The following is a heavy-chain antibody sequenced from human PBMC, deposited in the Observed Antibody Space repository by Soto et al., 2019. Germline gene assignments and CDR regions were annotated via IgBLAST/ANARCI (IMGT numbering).Heavy chain of an antibody. CDR3: ARDPGIAVAGIYYYGMDV. CDR1: GDSVSSNSAA. V-gene: IGHV6-1*01. D-gene: IGHD6-19*01. Sequence: KQSQTLSLTCAISGDSVSSNSAAWNWIRQSPSRGLEWLGRTYYRSKWYNDYAVSVKSRITINPDTSKNQFSLQLNSVTPEDTAVYYCARDPGIAVAGIYYYGMDVWGQGTTVTVSS. J-gene: IGHJ6*02. CDR2: TYYRSKWYN.